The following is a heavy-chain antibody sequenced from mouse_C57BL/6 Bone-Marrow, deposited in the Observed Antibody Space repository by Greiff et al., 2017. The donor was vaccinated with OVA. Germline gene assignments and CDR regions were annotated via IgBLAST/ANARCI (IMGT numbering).Heavy chain of an antibody. CDR2: IWWDDAT. J-gene: IGHJ3*01. CDR3: ARMGLSHPPWFAY. V-gene: IGHV8-8*01. Sequence: QVQLKESGPGILQPSQTLSLTCSFSGFSLSTFGMGVGWIRQPSGKGLEWLAHIWWDDATYYNPALKSRLPISKDTSKNQVFLTVANVDTADTAADYCARMGLSHPPWFAYWGQGTLVTVSA. CDR1: GFSLSTFGMG. D-gene: IGHD1-1*02.